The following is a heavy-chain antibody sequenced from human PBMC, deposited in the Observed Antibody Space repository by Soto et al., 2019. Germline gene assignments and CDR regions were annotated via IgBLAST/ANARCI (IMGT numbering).Heavy chain of an antibody. CDR3: ARKDNEYFQH. CDR2: INHSGST. J-gene: IGHJ1*01. V-gene: IGHV4-34*01. Sequence: SETLSLTCAVYGGSFSGYYWSWIRQPPGKGLEWIGEINHSGSTNYNPSLKSRGTISVDTSKNQFSLKLSSVTAADTAVYYCARKDNEYFQHWGQGTLVTVSS. CDR1: GGSFSGYY. D-gene: IGHD1-1*01.